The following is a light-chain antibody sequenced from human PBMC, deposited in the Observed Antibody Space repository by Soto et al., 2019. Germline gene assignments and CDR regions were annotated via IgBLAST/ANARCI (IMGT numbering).Light chain of an antibody. V-gene: IGKV3-20*01. Sequence: EMVMTQSPATLSVSPGERPTLSCRASQSDSSSYLAWYQQKPGQAPRLLIYGASSRATGIPDRFSGSGSGTDFTLTISRLEPEDFAVYYCQQYGSSQTFGQGTKVDIK. CDR2: GAS. J-gene: IGKJ1*01. CDR1: QSDSSSY. CDR3: QQYGSSQT.